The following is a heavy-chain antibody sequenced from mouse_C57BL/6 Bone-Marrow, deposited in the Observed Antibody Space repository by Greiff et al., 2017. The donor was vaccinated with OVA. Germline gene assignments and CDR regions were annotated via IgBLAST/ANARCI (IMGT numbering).Heavy chain of an antibody. Sequence: VQLQQSGPGLVQPSQSLSITCTVSGFSLTSYGVHWVRQSPGKGLEWLGVIWGGGSTDYNAAFISRLSISKDNSKSQVFFKMNSLQADDTAIYYCARNVAGSEGFAYWGQGTLVTVSA. V-gene: IGHV2-2*01. D-gene: IGHD1-1*01. J-gene: IGHJ3*01. CDR1: GFSLTSYG. CDR2: IWGGGST. CDR3: ARNVAGSEGFAY.